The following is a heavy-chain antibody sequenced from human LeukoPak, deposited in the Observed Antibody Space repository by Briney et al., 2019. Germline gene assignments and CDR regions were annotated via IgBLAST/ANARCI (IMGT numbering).Heavy chain of an antibody. V-gene: IGHV3-23*01. CDR3: AKRPGYDIRDAFDI. CDR2: ISGSGGST. D-gene: IGHD3-9*01. CDR1: ELTFSTYA. Sequence: PGGSLRLSCAASELTFSTYAMSWVRQAPGKGLEWVSAISGSGGSTYYADSVKGRFTISRDNSKNTLYLQMNSLRAEDTAVYYCAKRPGYDIRDAFDIWGQGTMVTVSS. J-gene: IGHJ3*02.